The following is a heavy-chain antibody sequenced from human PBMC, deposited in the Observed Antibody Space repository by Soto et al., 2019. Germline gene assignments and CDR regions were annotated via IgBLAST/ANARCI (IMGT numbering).Heavy chain of an antibody. Sequence: PSETLSLTCTVSGGSISSYYWSWIRQPPGKGLEWIGYIYYSGSTNYNPSLKSRVTISVDTSKNQFSLKLSSVTAADTAVYYCARVGYGSGNFDYWGQGTLVTVSS. CDR3: ARVGYGSGNFDY. J-gene: IGHJ4*02. CDR1: GGSISSYY. V-gene: IGHV4-59*08. D-gene: IGHD3-10*01. CDR2: IYYSGST.